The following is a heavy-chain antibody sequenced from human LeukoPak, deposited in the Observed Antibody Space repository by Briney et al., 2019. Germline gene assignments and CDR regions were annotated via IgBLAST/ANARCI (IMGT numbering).Heavy chain of an antibody. V-gene: IGHV3-7*01. CDR3: ARCGGGKSTSCYSDCGYYYYYMDV. Sequence: GGSLRLSCAASGFTFSSYWMSWVRQAPGKGLEWVANIKQDGSEKYYVDSVKGRFTISRDNAKNSLYLQMNSLRAEDTAVYYCARCGGGKSTSCYSDCGYYYYYMDVWGKGTTVTVSS. J-gene: IGHJ6*03. CDR2: IKQDGSEK. D-gene: IGHD2-2*02. CDR1: GFTFSSYW.